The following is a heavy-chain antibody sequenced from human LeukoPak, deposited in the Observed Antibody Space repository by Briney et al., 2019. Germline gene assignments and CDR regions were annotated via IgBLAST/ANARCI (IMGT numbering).Heavy chain of an antibody. D-gene: IGHD3-10*02. V-gene: IGHV3-43*02. CDR1: GFTFDDYA. CDR3: ANTLTTRCSESLGY. CDR2: ISGNAGST. Sequence: GRSLTLARAASGFTFDDYAMHWDRQAPGKGLEWVSVISGNAGSTYYADSVKGRFTISRDNGNNSLCLQMNSLRTEDTALYYCANTLTTRCSESLGYWGEGALVCVSS. J-gene: IGHJ4*02.